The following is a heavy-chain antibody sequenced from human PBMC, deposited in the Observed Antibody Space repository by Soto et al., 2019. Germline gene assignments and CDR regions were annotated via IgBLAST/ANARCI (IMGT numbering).Heavy chain of an antibody. Sequence: EVQLLGSGGGLVQPGGSLRLSCAASGFTFSSYAMSWVRQASGKGLEWASAISGSGGSAYYSDSVQGRFTIFRDISKNTLYLQMNSLSAEDTAVYYCPKDGAPYGSGRGDAFDLWGQGTMVTVSS. CDR2: ISGSGGSA. CDR1: GFTFSSYA. V-gene: IGHV3-23*01. CDR3: PKDGAPYGSGRGDAFDL. J-gene: IGHJ3*01. D-gene: IGHD3-10*01.